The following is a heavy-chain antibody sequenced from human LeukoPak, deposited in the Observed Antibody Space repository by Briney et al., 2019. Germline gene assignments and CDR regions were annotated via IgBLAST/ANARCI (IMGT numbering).Heavy chain of an antibody. J-gene: IGHJ4*02. CDR2: IYYSGST. Sequence: PSETLSLTCTVSGGSISSSSYYWDWIRQPPGKGLEWIGSIYYSGSTYYNPSLKSRVTISVDTSKNQFSLKLTSVTAADTAVYYCARGGKWLYYFDYWGQGTLVTVSS. CDR3: ARGGKWLYYFDY. V-gene: IGHV4-39*07. D-gene: IGHD6-19*01. CDR1: GGSISSSSYY.